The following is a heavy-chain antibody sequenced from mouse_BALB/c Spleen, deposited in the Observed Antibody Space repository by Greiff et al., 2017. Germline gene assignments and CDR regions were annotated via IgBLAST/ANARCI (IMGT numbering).Heavy chain of an antibody. J-gene: IGHJ3*01. CDR3: ASMITTRGFAY. D-gene: IGHD2-4*01. V-gene: IGHV5-6-3*01. CDR2: INSNGGST. CDR1: GFTFSSYG. Sequence: EVQGVESGGGLVQPGGSLKLSCAASGFTFSSYGMSWVRQTPDKRLELVATINSNGGSTYYPDSVKGRFTISRDNAKNTLYLQMSSLKSEDTAMYYCASMITTRGFAYWGQGTLVTVSA.